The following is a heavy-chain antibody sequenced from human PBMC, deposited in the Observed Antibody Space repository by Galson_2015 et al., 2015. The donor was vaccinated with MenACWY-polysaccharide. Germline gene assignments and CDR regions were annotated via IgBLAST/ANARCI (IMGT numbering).Heavy chain of an antibody. CDR2: IWYDGSNK. D-gene: IGHD2-15*01. CDR1: GFTFSSYG. Sequence: SLRLSCAASGFTFSSYGMHWVRQAPGKGLEWVAVIWYDGSNKYYADSVKGRLTISRDNSKNTLYLQMNSLRAEDTAVYYCARDIPYCSGGSCYYYYGMDVWGQGTTVTAS. CDR3: ARDIPYCSGGSCYYYYGMDV. J-gene: IGHJ6*02. V-gene: IGHV3-33*01.